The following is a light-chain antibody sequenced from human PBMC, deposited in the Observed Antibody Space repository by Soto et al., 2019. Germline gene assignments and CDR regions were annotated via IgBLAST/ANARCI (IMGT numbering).Light chain of an antibody. Sequence: DIQMTQSPSTLSASVGDRVTITFRASQSVTNWLAWYQQKPGKAPKLLIFDASSLQSGVPSRFSGSGSGTDFTLTISSLQPEDFATYYCQQHGQWPITFGQGTRLEIK. J-gene: IGKJ5*01. V-gene: IGKV1-5*01. CDR3: QQHGQWPIT. CDR1: QSVTNW. CDR2: DAS.